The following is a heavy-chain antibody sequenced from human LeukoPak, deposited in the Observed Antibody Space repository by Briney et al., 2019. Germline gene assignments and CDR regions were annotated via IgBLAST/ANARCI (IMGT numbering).Heavy chain of an antibody. D-gene: IGHD3-22*01. V-gene: IGHV3-30*04. J-gene: IGHJ5*02. Sequence: GRSLRLSCAASGFTFSSYAMHWVRQAPGKGGELVAFISYHVINSFYPSSVQVLFTISTDNSKNTLYLQMNSLRAEDTAVYYCAQCSCGYNHWGQGTLVTVSS. CDR2: ISYHVINS. CDR3: AQCSCGYNH. CDR1: GFTFSSYA.